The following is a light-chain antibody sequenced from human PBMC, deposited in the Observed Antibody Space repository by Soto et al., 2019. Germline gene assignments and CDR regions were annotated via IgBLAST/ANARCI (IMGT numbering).Light chain of an antibody. CDR2: DTS. J-gene: IGKJ4*01. Sequence: EIVLTQSPATLSLSPGERATLSCRASQSVSRYLAWYPQKPGQAPRLLIYDTSNRATGVAARFSGSGSGTDVTLPISSLETDYFAVYYCQHRDSWPLTFGGGTKVEI. V-gene: IGKV3-11*01. CDR3: QHRDSWPLT. CDR1: QSVSRY.